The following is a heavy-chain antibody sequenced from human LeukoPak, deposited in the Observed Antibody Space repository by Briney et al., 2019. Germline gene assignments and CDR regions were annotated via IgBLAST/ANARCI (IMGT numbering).Heavy chain of an antibody. CDR1: GYTFTSYA. Sequence: VASVKVSCKASGYTFTSYAMHWVRQAPGQRLEWMGWINPNSGGTNYAQKFQGRVTMTRDTSISTAYMELSRLRSDDTAVYYCASLGSSSWSGLSWGQGTLVTVSS. D-gene: IGHD6-13*01. CDR2: INPNSGGT. CDR3: ASLGSSSWSGLS. J-gene: IGHJ4*02. V-gene: IGHV1-2*02.